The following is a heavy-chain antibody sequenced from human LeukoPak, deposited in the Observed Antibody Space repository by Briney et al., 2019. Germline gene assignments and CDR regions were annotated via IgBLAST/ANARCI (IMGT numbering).Heavy chain of an antibody. J-gene: IGHJ5*02. CDR1: GGSISSYY. CDR3: ARSRGLYNWFDP. CDR2: IYYSGST. Sequence: SETLSLTCTVSGGSISSYYWSWIRQPPGKGLEWIGYIYYSGSTNYNPSLKSRVTISVDTSKNQFSLKLSSVTAADTAVYYCARSRGLYNWFDPWGQGTLVIVSS. D-gene: IGHD4/OR15-4a*01. V-gene: IGHV4-59*01.